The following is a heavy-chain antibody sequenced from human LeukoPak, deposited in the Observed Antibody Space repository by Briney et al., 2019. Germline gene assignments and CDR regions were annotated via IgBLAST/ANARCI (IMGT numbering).Heavy chain of an antibody. CDR3: ARAFYDSHAPRFDY. D-gene: IGHD3-22*01. V-gene: IGHV1-2*06. CDR1: GYTFTDYY. Sequence: ASVKVSCKASGYTFTDYYMHWVRQAPGQGLEWMGRINPNSGGTNYAQKFQGRVTMTRDTSTSTAYMELNRLRSDDTAVYYCARAFYDSHAPRFDYWGQGALVTVSS. J-gene: IGHJ4*02. CDR2: INPNSGGT.